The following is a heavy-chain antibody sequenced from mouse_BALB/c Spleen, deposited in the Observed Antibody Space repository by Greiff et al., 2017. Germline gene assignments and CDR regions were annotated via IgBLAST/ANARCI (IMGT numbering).Heavy chain of an antibody. CDR2: ISYSGST. CDR1: GDSITSGY. D-gene: IGHD1-1*01. V-gene: IGHV3-8*02. Sequence: EVKLVESGPSLVKPSQTLSLTCSVTGDSITSGYWNWIRKFPGNKLEYMGYISYSGSTYYNPSLKSRISITRDTSKNQYYLQLNSVTTEDTATYYCARRYGSLYWYFDVWGAGTTVTVSS. J-gene: IGHJ1*01. CDR3: ARRYGSLYWYFDV.